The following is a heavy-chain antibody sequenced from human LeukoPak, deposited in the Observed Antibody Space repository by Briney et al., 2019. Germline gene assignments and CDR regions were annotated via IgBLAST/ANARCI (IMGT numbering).Heavy chain of an antibody. J-gene: IGHJ4*02. CDR2: INPNSGGT. CDR1: GYIFTAYY. Sequence: ASVKVSCKASGYIFTAYYIHWVRQAPGQGLEWMGWINPNSGGTTFAQTFQDRVTMTRDTSISTVYMELSSLRSGDTAVYYCTRDPPRRCSGVTCYPYWGQGTLVTVSS. CDR3: TRDPPRRCSGVTCYPY. D-gene: IGHD2-15*01. V-gene: IGHV1-2*02.